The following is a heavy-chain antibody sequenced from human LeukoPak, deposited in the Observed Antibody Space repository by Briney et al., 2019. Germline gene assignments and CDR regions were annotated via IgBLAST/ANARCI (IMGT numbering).Heavy chain of an antibody. CDR3: ARGHWLDSFDY. D-gene: IGHD6-19*01. J-gene: IGHJ4*02. V-gene: IGHV3-21*01. Sequence: GGSLRLSCAASGFTFSSYNMNWVRQAPGKGLEWVSSITSSSSYIYYADSVKGRFTISRDNAKNSLYLQMNSLRAEDTAVYYCARGHWLDSFDYWGRGTLVTVSS. CDR2: ITSSSSYI. CDR1: GFTFSSYN.